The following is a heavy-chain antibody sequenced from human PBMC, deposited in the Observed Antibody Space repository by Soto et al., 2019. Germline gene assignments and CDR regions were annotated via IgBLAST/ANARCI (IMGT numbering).Heavy chain of an antibody. CDR2: ISGSGGST. CDR1: GFTFSSYA. CDR3: AKIRTVTMVLGLYFDY. J-gene: IGHJ4*02. Sequence: PGGSLRLSCAASGFTFSSYAMSWVRQAPGKGLEWVSAISGSGGSTYYADSVKGRFTISRDNSKNTLYLQMNSLRAEDTAVYYCAKIRTVTMVLGLYFDYWGQGTLVTVSS. V-gene: IGHV3-23*01. D-gene: IGHD4-17*01.